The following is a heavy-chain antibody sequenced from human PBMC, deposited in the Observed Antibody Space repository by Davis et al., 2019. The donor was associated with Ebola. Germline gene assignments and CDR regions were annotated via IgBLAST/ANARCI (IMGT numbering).Heavy chain of an antibody. CDR2: INHSGST. D-gene: IGHD3-3*01. J-gene: IGHJ4*02. V-gene: IGHV4-34*01. Sequence: GSLRLSCAVYGGSFSGYYWSWIRQPPGKGLEWIGEINHSGSTNYNPSLKSRVTISVDTSKNQFSLKLTSVTAADTAVYYCGSTIFGVVLPSYIDCWGQGTLVTVSS. CDR3: GSTIFGVVLPSYIDC. CDR1: GGSFSGYY.